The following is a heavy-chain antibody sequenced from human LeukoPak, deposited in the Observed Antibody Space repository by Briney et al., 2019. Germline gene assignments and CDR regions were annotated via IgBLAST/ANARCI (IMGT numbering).Heavy chain of an antibody. Sequence: GGSLRLSCAASGFTFSSNAMSWVRQAPRRGLDWVSTISGDGGSSYYADSVKGRFTISRDNAKNTLHLEMNSLSAEDTALYFCAKIGRWSSSPEAWCWGQGTLVTVSS. CDR3: AKIGRWSSSPEAWC. D-gene: IGHD6-6*01. CDR2: ISGDGGSS. J-gene: IGHJ4*02. V-gene: IGHV3-23*01. CDR1: GFTFSSNA.